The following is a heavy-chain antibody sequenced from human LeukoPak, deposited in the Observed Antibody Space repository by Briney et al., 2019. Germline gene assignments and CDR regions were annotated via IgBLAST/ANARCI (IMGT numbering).Heavy chain of an antibody. D-gene: IGHD3-22*01. CDR2: ISYDGSNK. V-gene: IGHV3-30*18. J-gene: IGHJ3*02. CDR3: AKRLSSRYYYDSSGYYESHAFDI. CDR1: GFTFSSYA. Sequence: GGSLRLSCAASGFTFSSYAMHWVRQAPGKGLEWVAVISYDGSNKYYADSVKGRFTISRDNSKNTLYLQMNSLRAEDTAVYYCAKRLSSRYYYDSSGYYESHAFDIWGQGTMVTVSS.